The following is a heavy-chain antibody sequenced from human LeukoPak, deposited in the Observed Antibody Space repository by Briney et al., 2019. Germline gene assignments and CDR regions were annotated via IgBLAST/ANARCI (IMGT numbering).Heavy chain of an antibody. J-gene: IGHJ4*02. D-gene: IGHD6-13*01. Sequence: GGSLRLSCAASGFTFDDYAMHWVRQAPGKGLEWVSLISWDGGSTYYADSVKGRFTISRDNSRNSLYLQVNSLTTEDTALYYCAKERIAAALHYWGQGTLVTVSS. CDR1: GFTFDDYA. V-gene: IGHV3-43*02. CDR3: AKERIAAALHY. CDR2: ISWDGGST.